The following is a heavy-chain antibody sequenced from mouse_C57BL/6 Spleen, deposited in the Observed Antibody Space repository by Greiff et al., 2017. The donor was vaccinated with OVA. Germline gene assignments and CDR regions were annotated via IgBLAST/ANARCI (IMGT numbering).Heavy chain of an antibody. CDR2: ISSGSSTI. V-gene: IGHV5-17*01. J-gene: IGHJ4*01. CDR1: GFTFSDYG. CDR3: ARTNYYAMDY. Sequence: EVKVEEPGGGLVKPGGSLKLSCAASGFTFSDYGMHWVRQAPEQGLEWVAYISSGSSTIYYADTVKGRFTISRDNAKNTLFLQMTSLRSEDTAMYYCARTNYYAMDYWGQGTSVTVSS.